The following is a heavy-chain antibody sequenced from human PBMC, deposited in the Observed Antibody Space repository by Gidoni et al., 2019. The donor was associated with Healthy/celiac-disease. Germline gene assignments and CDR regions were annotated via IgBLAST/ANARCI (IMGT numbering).Heavy chain of an antibody. CDR1: GGSFSGYY. J-gene: IGHJ4*02. D-gene: IGHD5-12*01. V-gene: IGHV4-34*01. Sequence: QVQLQQWGAGLLKPSETLSLTCAVYGGSFSGYYWSWSRQPPGKGLEWIGEINHSGSTNYNPSLKSRVTISVDTSKNQFSLKLSSVTAADTAVYYCARGPEDSGYDVKYYFDYWGQGTLVTVSS. CDR3: ARGPEDSGYDVKYYFDY. CDR2: INHSGST.